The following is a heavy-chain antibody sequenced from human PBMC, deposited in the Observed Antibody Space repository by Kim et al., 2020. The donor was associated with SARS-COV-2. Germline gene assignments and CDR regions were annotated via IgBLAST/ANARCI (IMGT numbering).Heavy chain of an antibody. J-gene: IGHJ4*02. CDR2: ST. Sequence: STIYADSGKGRFTISRDNAKNTLYLQMNSLRAEDTAVYYCAKTPATYFDYWGQGTLVTVSS. V-gene: IGHV3-74*01. CDR3: AKTPATYFDY.